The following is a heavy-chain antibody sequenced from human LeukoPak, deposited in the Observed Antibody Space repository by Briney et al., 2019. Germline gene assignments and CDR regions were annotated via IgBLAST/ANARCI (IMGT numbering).Heavy chain of an antibody. CDR3: AKDRGYIFESWYFDL. V-gene: IGHV3-23*01. J-gene: IGHJ2*01. CDR2: ISGSGTST. D-gene: IGHD5-18*01. CDR1: GFTFNSYA. Sequence: GGSLGLSCAASGFTFNSYAMSWVRQAPGKGLEWVSTISGSGTSTVYADSVKGRFTISRDNSKTTLYLQMNSLRAEDTAVYYCAKDRGYIFESWYFDLWGRGTLVTVSS.